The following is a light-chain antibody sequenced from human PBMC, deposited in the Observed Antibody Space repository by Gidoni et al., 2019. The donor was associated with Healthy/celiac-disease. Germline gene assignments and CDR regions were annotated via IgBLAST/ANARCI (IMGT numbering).Light chain of an antibody. CDR1: QSASSY. CDR2: DAS. CDR3: QQRSNWPGT. V-gene: IGKV3-11*01. Sequence: EIVLTQSPATLSLSPGERATLSCRASQSASSYLAWYQQKPGQAPRLLIYDASNRATVIPARFSGSGSGTDFTLTISSLEPEDFAVYYCQQRSNWPGTFGQGTKVEIK. J-gene: IGKJ1*01.